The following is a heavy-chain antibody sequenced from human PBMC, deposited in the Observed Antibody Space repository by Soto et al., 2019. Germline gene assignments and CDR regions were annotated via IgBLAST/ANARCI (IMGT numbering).Heavy chain of an antibody. CDR1: GGTFSSYA. CDR2: IIPIFGTA. J-gene: IGHJ4*02. D-gene: IGHD3-3*01. V-gene: IGHV1-69*13. Sequence: SVKVSCKASGGTFSSYAISWVRQAPGQGLEWMGGIIPIFGTANYAQKFQGRVTITADESTSTAYMELSSLRSEDTAVYYCARVGYYDSTPFDYWGQGTLVTVSS. CDR3: ARVGYYDSTPFDY.